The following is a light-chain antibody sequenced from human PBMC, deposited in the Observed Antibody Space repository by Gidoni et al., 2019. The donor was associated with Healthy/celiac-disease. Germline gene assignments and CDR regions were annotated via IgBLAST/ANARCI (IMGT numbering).Light chain of an antibody. CDR1: QSVLYSSNNKNY. CDR2: WAS. V-gene: IGKV4-1*01. CDR3: QQYYSTPLT. Sequence: DIAMTQSPDSLAVSPGERATINCKSSQSVLYSSNNKNYLALYQQKPGQPPKLLIYWASTRESGVPDRFSGSGSVTDFTLTISSLQAEDVAVYYCQQYYSTPLTFGGGTKVEIK. J-gene: IGKJ4*01.